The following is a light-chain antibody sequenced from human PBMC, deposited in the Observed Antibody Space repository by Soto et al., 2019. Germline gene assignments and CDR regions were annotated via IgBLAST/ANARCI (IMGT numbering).Light chain of an antibody. Sequence: IVLTQSPGTLSLSPGERATLSCRASQSISSSYFAWYRQKPGQAPSLLIYGAFSRATGIPDRISGGGSGTDFTLTISRLEPEDSAVYYCQQYGGAPDTFGQGTRLEIK. V-gene: IGKV3-20*01. J-gene: IGKJ5*01. CDR1: QSISSSY. CDR3: QQYGGAPDT. CDR2: GAF.